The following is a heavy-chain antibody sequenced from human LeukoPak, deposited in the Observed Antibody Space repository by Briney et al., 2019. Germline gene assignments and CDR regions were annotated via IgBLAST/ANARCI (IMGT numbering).Heavy chain of an antibody. CDR2: INPNSGGT. Sequence: ASVKVSCKASGYSFTAHYIHWVRQAPGQGLEWMGWINPNSGGTNYAQKFQGRVTMTRDTSISTAYMELSRLRSDDTAVYYCARGRQQLVTASEYYFDYWGQGTLVTVSS. V-gene: IGHV1-2*02. CDR3: ARGRQQLVTASEYYFDY. CDR1: GYSFTAHY. D-gene: IGHD6-13*01. J-gene: IGHJ4*02.